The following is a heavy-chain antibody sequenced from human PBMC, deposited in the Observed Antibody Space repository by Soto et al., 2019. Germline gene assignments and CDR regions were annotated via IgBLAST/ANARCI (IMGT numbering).Heavy chain of an antibody. D-gene: IGHD6-19*01. V-gene: IGHV1-2*02. CDR1: GYTFTGYY. CDR2: INPNSGGT. J-gene: IGHJ6*02. CDR3: ARVGWNYYYYGMDV. Sequence: VKVSCKASGYTFTGYYMHWVRQAPGQGLEWMGWINPNSGGTNYAQKFQGRVTMTRDTSISTAYMELSRLRSDDTAVYYCARVGWNYYYYGMDVWGQGTTVTVSS.